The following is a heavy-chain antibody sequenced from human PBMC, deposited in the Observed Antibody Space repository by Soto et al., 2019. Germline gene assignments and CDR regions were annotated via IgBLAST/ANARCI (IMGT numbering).Heavy chain of an antibody. CDR1: GYTFTSHY. CDR3: ASRIGGSSSSDYYYYYYMDV. CDR2: INPSGGST. J-gene: IGHJ6*03. V-gene: IGHV1-46*03. Sequence: APVKVSCKASGYTFTSHYMHWVRQAPGQRLEWMGLINPSGGSTSYAQKFQGRVTMTRDTSTSTVYMELSSLRSEDTAVYYCASRIGGSSSSDYYYYYYMDVWGKGTTVTVSS. D-gene: IGHD6-6*01.